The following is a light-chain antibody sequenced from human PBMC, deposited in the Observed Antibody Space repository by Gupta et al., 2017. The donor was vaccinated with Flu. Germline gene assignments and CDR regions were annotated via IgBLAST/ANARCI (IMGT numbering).Light chain of an antibody. CDR3: HQCYTTSYT. V-gene: IGKV1-39*01. J-gene: IGKJ2*01. CDR2: AAS. Sequence: GDRVPITRRASQSNSSYFKLVQAGTGKAPRVLIYAASSWDSGIPARLSGSGSGTDFTLTISRLQPEDFGSYFCHQCYTTSYTFGQGTRLEI. CDR1: QSNSSY.